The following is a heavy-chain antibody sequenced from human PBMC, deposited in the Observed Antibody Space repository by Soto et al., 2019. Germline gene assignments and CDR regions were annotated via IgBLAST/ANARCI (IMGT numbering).Heavy chain of an antibody. J-gene: IGHJ4*02. V-gene: IGHV3-48*02. Sequence: DVQLVESGGGVVQPGGSLRLSCAASGFIFRNYHMNWVRQAPGKGLEWVSYIRNSGNIIYYADSVKGRFTISRDNAKDSLYLQMNSLRDEDTAVYYCTRQNIEHSSGGYPGGQGTLVTVSS. CDR2: IRNSGNII. CDR1: GFIFRNYH. CDR3: TRQNIEHSSGGYP. D-gene: IGHD6-13*01.